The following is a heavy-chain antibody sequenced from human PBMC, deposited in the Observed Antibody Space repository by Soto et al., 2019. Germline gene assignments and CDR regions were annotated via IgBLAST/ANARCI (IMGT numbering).Heavy chain of an antibody. CDR3: ARDQALAPTVWGY. D-gene: IGHD7-27*01. V-gene: IGHV4-31*03. J-gene: IGHJ4*02. Sequence: TLSLPSRVSGXSLGSVWHYWNWIRQHREKGLEWIGYIYYSGSTHYNASLSIRLRISLDTAKNQFFLRLTSVTAADTDRYYCARDQALAPTVWGYWGQGIQVTVSS. CDR2: IYYSGST. CDR1: GXSLGSVWHY.